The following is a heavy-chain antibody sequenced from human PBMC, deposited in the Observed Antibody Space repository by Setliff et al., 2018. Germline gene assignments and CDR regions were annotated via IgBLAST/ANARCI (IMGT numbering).Heavy chain of an antibody. J-gene: IGHJ4*02. V-gene: IGHV4-34*01. Sequence: SETLSLTCAVYGGSFSGYYWSWIRQPPGKGLEWIGEINHSGSTNYNPSLKSRVTISVDTSKNQFSLKLSSVTAADTAVYYCVRSGWYPKYDYWGQGTLVTVSS. D-gene: IGHD6-19*01. CDR1: GGSFSGYY. CDR3: VRSGWYPKYDY. CDR2: INHSGST.